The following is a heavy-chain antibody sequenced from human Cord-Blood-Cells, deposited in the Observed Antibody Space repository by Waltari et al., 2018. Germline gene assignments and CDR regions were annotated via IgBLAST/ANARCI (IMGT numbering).Heavy chain of an antibody. CDR3: ARELGYNWFDP. Sequence: QVQLQESGPGLVKPSETLSLTCPVSGGSVSSGSYYWSWIRQPPGKGLEWIGYIYYSGSTNYNPSLKSRVTISVDTSKNQFSLKLSSVTAADTAVYYCARELGYNWFDPWGQGTLVTVSS. J-gene: IGHJ5*02. V-gene: IGHV4-61*01. CDR2: IYYSGST. CDR1: GGSVSSGSYY. D-gene: IGHD7-27*01.